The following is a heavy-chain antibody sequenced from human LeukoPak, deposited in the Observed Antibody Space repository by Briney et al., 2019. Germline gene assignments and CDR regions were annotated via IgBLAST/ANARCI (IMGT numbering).Heavy chain of an antibody. CDR3: ARGGTENSGWPFFDF. CDR1: GASISTFY. Sequence: PSETLSLTCTVSGASISTFYWSWLRQPPGKGLEWIGYIYYSGSTIYNPSLKSRLTISVDTSKNQSSLTLSSVIAADTAVYYCARGGTENSGWPFFDFWGQGTQVTVSS. J-gene: IGHJ4*02. CDR2: IYYSGST. D-gene: IGHD6-19*01. V-gene: IGHV4-59*01.